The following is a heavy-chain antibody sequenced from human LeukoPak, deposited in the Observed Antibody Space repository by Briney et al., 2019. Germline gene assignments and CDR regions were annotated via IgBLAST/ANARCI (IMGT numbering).Heavy chain of an antibody. D-gene: IGHD3-3*01. Sequence: SETLSLTCAVCGGSFSGYYWSWIRQPPGKGLEWIGEFNHSGSTNYNPSLKSRVTISVDTSKNQFSLKLSSVTAADTAVYYCARGGYDFWSGLWWFDPWGQGTLVTVSS. CDR3: ARGGYDFWSGLWWFDP. V-gene: IGHV4-34*01. CDR1: GGSFSGYY. J-gene: IGHJ5*02. CDR2: FNHSGST.